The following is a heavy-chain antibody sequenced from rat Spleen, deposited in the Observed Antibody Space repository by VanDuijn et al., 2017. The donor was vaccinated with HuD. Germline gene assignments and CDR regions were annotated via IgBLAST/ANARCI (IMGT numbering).Heavy chain of an antibody. J-gene: IGHJ3*01. CDR3: ARQGTMGVEGFAY. D-gene: IGHD1-7*01. CDR1: GFTFNNYW. CDR2: ITNTGGST. V-gene: IGHV5-31*01. Sequence: ELQLVESGGGLVQPGRSLKLSCAASGFTFNNYWMTWIRQAPGKGLEWVASITNTGGSTHYPDSVKGRFTTSRDNAKSTLYLQMDSLRSEDTATYYCARQGTMGVEGFAYWGQGTLVTVSS.